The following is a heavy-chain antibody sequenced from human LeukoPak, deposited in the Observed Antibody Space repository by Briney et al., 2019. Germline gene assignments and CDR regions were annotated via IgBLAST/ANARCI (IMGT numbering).Heavy chain of an antibody. CDR1: GFTFSSYA. J-gene: IGHJ4*02. CDR3: AKVAKYYYGSETYYFFEH. CDR2: ISGSGGST. Sequence: GGSLRLSCAASGFTFSSYAMSWVRQAPGKGLEWVSAISGSGGSTYYADSVKGRFTISRDNSKNTLYLQMNSLRAEDTAVYYCAKVAKYYYGSETYYFFEHWGQGTPVTASS. V-gene: IGHV3-23*01. D-gene: IGHD3-10*01.